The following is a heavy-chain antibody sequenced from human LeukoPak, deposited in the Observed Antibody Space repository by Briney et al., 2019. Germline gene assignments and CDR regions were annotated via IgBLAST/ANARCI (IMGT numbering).Heavy chain of an antibody. CDR3: ARDRPYSGYVGKFDY. V-gene: IGHV1-18*01. Sequence: ASVKVSCKASGYTFTSYVISWVRQAPGQGLEWMGWISAYNGNTNYAQKLQGRVTMTTDTSTSTAYMELRSLRSDDRAVYYCARDRPYSGYVGKFDYWGQGTLVTVSS. J-gene: IGHJ4*02. CDR1: GYTFTSYV. CDR2: ISAYNGNT. D-gene: IGHD5-12*01.